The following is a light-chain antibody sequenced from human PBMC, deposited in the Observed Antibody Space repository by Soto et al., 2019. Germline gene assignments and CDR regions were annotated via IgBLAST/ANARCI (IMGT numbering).Light chain of an antibody. V-gene: IGKV1-39*01. CDR1: QSISSY. J-gene: IGKJ1*01. CDR2: AAS. Sequence: DIQMTQSPSSLSASVGDRVTITCRASQSISSYLNWYQQKPGKAPKLLIYAASSLQSGVPSRFGGSGSGTDFTLTICSLQPEDFATYYCQQSYSTPQTVGQGTKVDIK. CDR3: QQSYSTPQT.